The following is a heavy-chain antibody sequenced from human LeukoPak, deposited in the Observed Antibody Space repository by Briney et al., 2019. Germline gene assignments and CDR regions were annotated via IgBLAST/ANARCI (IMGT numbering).Heavy chain of an antibody. J-gene: IGHJ4*02. Sequence: SETLSLTCTVSGYSISSGYYWGWIRQPPGKGLEWIGSIYHSGSTYYNPSLKSRVTISVDTSKNQFSLKLSSVTAADTAVYYCARGAPGYWGQGTLVTVSS. CDR3: ARGAPGY. V-gene: IGHV4-38-2*02. CDR1: GYSISSGYY. CDR2: IYHSGST.